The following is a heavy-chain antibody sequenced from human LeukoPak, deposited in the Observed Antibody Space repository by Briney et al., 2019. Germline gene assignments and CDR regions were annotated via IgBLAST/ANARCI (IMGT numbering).Heavy chain of an antibody. J-gene: IGHJ5*02. D-gene: IGHD2-15*01. CDR3: ARECDCSGGSCYHNWFDP. CDR1: GGSISSGDYY. Sequence: PSQTLSLTCTVSGGSISSGDYYWSWIRQPPGKGLEWIGYIYYSGSTYYNPSLKSRVTISVDTSKNQFSLKLSSVTAADTAVYYCARECDCSGGSCYHNWFDPWGQGTLVTVSP. CDR2: IYYSGST. V-gene: IGHV4-30-4*01.